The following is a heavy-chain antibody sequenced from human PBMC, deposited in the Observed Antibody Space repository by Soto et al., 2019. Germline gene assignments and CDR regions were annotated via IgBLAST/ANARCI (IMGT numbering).Heavy chain of an antibody. Sequence: EVQLVESGGGLVQPGGSLTLSCAASGFTFSSYWMSWVRQAPGKGLEWVAIIKQDGSDKYYVDSVKGRFTMSRDNAENSLYLQMNSLRAEDTAVYYCASAPWHTLGYWGQGTLVTVSS. D-gene: IGHD2-2*02. V-gene: IGHV3-7*03. J-gene: IGHJ4*02. CDR3: ASAPWHTLGY. CDR1: GFTFSSYW. CDR2: IKQDGSDK.